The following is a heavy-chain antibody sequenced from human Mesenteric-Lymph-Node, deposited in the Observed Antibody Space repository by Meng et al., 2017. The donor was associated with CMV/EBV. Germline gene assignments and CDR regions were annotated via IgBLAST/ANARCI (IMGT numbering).Heavy chain of an antibody. CDR1: GYMFSNDA. V-gene: IGHV1-18*01. D-gene: IGHD3-10*01. J-gene: IGHJ4*02. CDR3: ATATGGSGSYVDY. CDR2: ISAYTGRA. Sequence: KASGYMFSNDALNWVRQAPGQRLEWLGWISAYTGRATYAQKMQDRVTMTSDRSTNTAHMEPTSLTSDDTAMYYCATATGGSGSYVDYWGQGTLVTVSS.